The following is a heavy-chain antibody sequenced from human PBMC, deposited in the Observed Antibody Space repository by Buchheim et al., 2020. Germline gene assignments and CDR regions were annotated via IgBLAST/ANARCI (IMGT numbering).Heavy chain of an antibody. Sequence: QVQLQESGPGLVKPSETLSLTCTVSGGSISSYYWSWIRQPPGKGLEWIGYIYYSGSTNYNPSLKSRVTISVDTSKNQFSLKLSSGTAADTAVYYCARGYSTTRVAGYWGQGTL. CDR1: GGSISSYY. J-gene: IGHJ4*02. D-gene: IGHD6-13*01. CDR3: ARGYSTTRVAGY. CDR2: IYYSGST. V-gene: IGHV4-59*01.